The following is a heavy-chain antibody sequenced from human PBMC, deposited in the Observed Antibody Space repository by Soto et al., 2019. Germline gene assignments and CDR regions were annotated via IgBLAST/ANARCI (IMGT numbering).Heavy chain of an antibody. V-gene: IGHV3-66*01. D-gene: IGHD2-21*01. CDR1: GFTVRNNY. CDR2: IYSDGAT. Sequence: DVELVGSGGGLVQPGASVRLSCEAFGFTVRNNYMAWVRQAPGKGLEWVSSIYSDGATYYADSVKGRFTISRDNSKNTVSLEMNRLRGEDTAVYFCARGGDCGGDCYLDYWGLGTPVTVSS. J-gene: IGHJ4*02. CDR3: ARGGDCGGDCYLDY.